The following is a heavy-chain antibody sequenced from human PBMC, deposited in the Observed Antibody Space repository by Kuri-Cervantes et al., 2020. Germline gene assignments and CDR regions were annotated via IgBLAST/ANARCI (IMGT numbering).Heavy chain of an antibody. Sequence: LSLTCAASGFTFSSYWMSWVRQAPGKGLEWVAIIWFDGSKEYYTDSVKGRFTISRDNSKNTLYLQMNGLRDEDTAMYYCAKEGVDYYDRSGRKRGWFDPWGQGTLVTVSS. J-gene: IGHJ5*02. CDR3: AKEGVDYYDRSGRKRGWFDP. CDR1: GFTFSSYW. V-gene: IGHV3-33*06. CDR2: IWFDGSKE. D-gene: IGHD3-22*01.